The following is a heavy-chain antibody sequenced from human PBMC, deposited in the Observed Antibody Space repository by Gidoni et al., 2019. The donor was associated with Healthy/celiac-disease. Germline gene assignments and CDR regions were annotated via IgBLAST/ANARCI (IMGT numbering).Heavy chain of an antibody. CDR3: ARAYCSSTSCPKTHYYYYGMDV. D-gene: IGHD2-2*01. Sequence: QVQLVESGGGVVQPGRSLRLSWAASGFTFSSYAMHWVRQAPGKGLEWLAVISYDGSNKYYAASVQGRFTISRDNSKNTLYLQMNSLRAEDTAVYYCARAYCSSTSCPKTHYYYYGMDVWGQGTTVTVSS. CDR1: GFTFSSYA. V-gene: IGHV3-30-3*01. J-gene: IGHJ6*02. CDR2: ISYDGSNK.